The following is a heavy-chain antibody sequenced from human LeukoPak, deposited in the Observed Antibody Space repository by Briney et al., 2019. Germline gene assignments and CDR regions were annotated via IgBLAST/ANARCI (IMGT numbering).Heavy chain of an antibody. D-gene: IGHD1-14*01. V-gene: IGHV1-18*01. J-gene: IGHJ5*02. CDR1: GYTFTSYG. CDR3: ARDRLSPGPDGNWFDP. Sequence: ASVKVSCKASGYTFTSYGISWVRQGPGQGLEWMGWISAYNGYTKYAQKFQDRVTMTTDTSTSTAYMELRSLRSDDTAVYYCARDRLSPGPDGNWFDPWGQGTLVIVSS. CDR2: ISAYNGYT.